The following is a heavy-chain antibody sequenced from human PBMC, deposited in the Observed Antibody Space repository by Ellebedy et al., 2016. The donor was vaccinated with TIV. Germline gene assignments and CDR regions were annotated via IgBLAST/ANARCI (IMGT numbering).Heavy chain of an antibody. V-gene: IGHV4-39*07. CDR3: ARDLWLTN. CDR1: GGSISSSSYY. D-gene: IGHD5-18*01. Sequence: GSLRLXCTVSGGSISSSSYYWGWIRQPPGKGLEWIGSIYYSGSTYYNPSLKSRVTISVDTSKNQFSLKLSSVTAADTAVYYCARDLWLTNWGQGTLVTVSS. J-gene: IGHJ4*02. CDR2: IYYSGST.